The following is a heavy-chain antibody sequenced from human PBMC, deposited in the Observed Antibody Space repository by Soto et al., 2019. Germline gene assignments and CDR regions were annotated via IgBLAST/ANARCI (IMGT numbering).Heavy chain of an antibody. CDR2: ISYDGSNQ. J-gene: IGHJ4*02. V-gene: IGHV3-30*18. D-gene: IGHD3-10*01. Sequence: QVQLVESGGGVVQPGRSLRLSCAASGFTFSSYAMHWVRQAPGKGLEWVAVISYDGSNQYYADSVKGRFTISRDNSKNTLYLQMNSLRAEDTAVYYCAKHKRVITYAFDYWGQGTLVTVSS. CDR3: AKHKRVITYAFDY. CDR1: GFTFSSYA.